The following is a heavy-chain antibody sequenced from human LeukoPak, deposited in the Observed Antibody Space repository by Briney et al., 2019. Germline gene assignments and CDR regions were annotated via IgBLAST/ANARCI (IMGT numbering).Heavy chain of an antibody. J-gene: IGHJ6*02. Sequence: PGQSRTLSCAASGFTFSSFAMHWVRQAPGKVLEYVSAIRTNGASTSYANSVKGRFTISTDNSKNTMYLETNSLRAEDTAVYYCARGVLWFGESHYYYCGMDGWGQETTVTVS. CDR2: IRTNGAST. D-gene: IGHD3-10*01. CDR3: ARGVLWFGESHYYYCGMDG. V-gene: IGHV3-64*01. CDR1: GFTFSSFA.